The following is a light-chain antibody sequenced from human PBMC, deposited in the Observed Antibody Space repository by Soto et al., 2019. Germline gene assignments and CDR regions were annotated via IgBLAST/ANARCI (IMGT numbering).Light chain of an antibody. V-gene: IGLV2-14*03. Sequence: QSALTQPASVSGSPGQSITISCTGTSSDVGGHNYVSWYQQSPGNAPQLIIYDVSNRPSGISHRFSGSKSGNTASLTISGLQAEDEGDYYCSSYTAFNTRIFGGGTKLTVL. CDR2: DVS. J-gene: IGLJ2*01. CDR1: SSDVGGHNY. CDR3: SSYTAFNTRI.